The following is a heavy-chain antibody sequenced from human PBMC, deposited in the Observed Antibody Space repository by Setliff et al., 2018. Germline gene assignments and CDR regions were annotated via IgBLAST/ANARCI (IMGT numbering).Heavy chain of an antibody. CDR2: VYRGGSTT. J-gene: IGHJ6*03. CDR1: GFTFNNYA. Sequence: LRLSCAASGFTFNNYAMSWVRQAPGKRLEWVSVVYRGGSTTFYADSVKGRFTISRDDSKNTLYLQMNSLTVDDTAVYYCAKDLGDDEHYYYYMDVWGKGTTVTVSS. CDR3: AKDLGDDEHYYYYMDV. V-gene: IGHV3-23*03. D-gene: IGHD4-17*01.